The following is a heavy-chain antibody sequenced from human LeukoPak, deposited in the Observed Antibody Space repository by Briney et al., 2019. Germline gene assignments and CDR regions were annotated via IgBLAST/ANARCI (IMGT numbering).Heavy chain of an antibody. V-gene: IGHV3-9*01. J-gene: IGHJ4*02. CDR2: ISWNSGSI. CDR3: AKDSALYSSSFAYFDY. D-gene: IGHD6-13*01. Sequence: GGSLRLPCAASGFTFDDYATHWVRQAPGKGLEWVSGISWNSGSIGYADSVKGRFTISRDNAKNSLYLQMNSLRAEGTALYSCAKDSALYSSSFAYFDYWGQGTLVTVSS. CDR1: GFTFDDYA.